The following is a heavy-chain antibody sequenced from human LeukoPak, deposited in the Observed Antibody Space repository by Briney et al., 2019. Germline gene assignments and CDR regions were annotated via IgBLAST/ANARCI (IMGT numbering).Heavy chain of an antibody. V-gene: IGHV4-59*01. J-gene: IGHJ6*02. D-gene: IGHD3-16*01. CDR1: GGSISGYY. CDR3: ARFGVDYDMGV. Sequence: PSETLSLTCTVSGGSISGYYWTWVRQPPGKGLEWIGQIHYSGRADYNPSLKSRITISVDTSKNQMSLKLTSVTAADTAVYYCARFGVDYDMGVWGQGTTVTVSS. CDR2: IHYSGRA.